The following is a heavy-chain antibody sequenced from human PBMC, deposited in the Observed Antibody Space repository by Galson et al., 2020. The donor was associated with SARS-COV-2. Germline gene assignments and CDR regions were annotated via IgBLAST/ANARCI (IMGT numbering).Heavy chain of an antibody. V-gene: IGHV3-11*06. CDR3: ARDRYQLLYYYAMDV. D-gene: IGHD2-2*01. J-gene: IGHJ6*02. Sequence: GRFTISRDNATNSVFLQMHSLRVEDTAVYYCARDRYQLLYYYAMDVWGQGTTVTVSS.